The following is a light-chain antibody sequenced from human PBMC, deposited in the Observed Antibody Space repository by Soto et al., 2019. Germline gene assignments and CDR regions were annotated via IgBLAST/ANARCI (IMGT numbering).Light chain of an antibody. V-gene: IGKV1-5*01. Sequence: DIQMTQSPSTLSASVGDRVTITCRASQSISSWLAWYQQKPGKAPKLLIYDASSLESGVPSRFSGSGSATEFTLTISSLQPDDFATYYCQQTYMTPITFGGGTKVDIK. CDR3: QQTYMTPIT. J-gene: IGKJ4*01. CDR2: DAS. CDR1: QSISSW.